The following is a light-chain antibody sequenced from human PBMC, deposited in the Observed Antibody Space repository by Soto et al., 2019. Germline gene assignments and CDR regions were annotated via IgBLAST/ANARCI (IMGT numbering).Light chain of an antibody. Sequence: QSVLTQPPSVSGAPGQRVTISCTGSSYNIGAGYPVHWYQQLPGTAPKLLVAGNRPSGVPDRFSVSKSGASASLAITGLQAEDEADYYCQSYDSSLSRRWVFGGGTKVTVL. CDR1: SYNIGAGYP. V-gene: IGLV1-40*01. CDR3: QSYDSSLSRRWV. CDR2: G. J-gene: IGLJ3*02.